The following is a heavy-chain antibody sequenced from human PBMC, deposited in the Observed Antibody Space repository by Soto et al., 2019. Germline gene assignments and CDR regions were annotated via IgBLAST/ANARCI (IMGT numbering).Heavy chain of an antibody. CDR1: GGSFSGYY. Sequence: PSETLSLTCAVYGGSFSGYYWSWIRQPPGKGLEWIGEINHSGSTNYNPSLKSRVTISVDTSKNQFSLKLSSVTAADTAVYYCARDNWGLRPYYYFMDVWGKGTTVTVYS. D-gene: IGHD4-17*01. CDR2: INHSGST. V-gene: IGHV4-34*01. J-gene: IGHJ6*03. CDR3: ARDNWGLRPYYYFMDV.